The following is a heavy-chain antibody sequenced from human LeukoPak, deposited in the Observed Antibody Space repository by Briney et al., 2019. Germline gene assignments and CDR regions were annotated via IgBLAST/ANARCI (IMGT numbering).Heavy chain of an antibody. J-gene: IGHJ4*02. Sequence: ASVTVSCKASGYTFTSYAIHWVRQAPGQRLEWMGWISAGNGNTKYSQNFQGRVTFISNTSATTAFMELSSLRSEDAAVYYCARDGRGYSGYTFDYWGQGTLVTVSS. V-gene: IGHV1-3*01. CDR1: GYTFTSYA. D-gene: IGHD5-12*01. CDR3: ARDGRGYSGYTFDY. CDR2: ISAGNGNT.